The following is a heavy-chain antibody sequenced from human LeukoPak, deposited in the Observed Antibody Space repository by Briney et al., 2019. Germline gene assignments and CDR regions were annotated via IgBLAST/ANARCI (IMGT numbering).Heavy chain of an antibody. D-gene: IGHD1-26*01. Sequence: PGGSLRLSCAASGFTFSSYAMHWVRQAPGKGLEWVAVISYDGSNKYYADSVKGRFTISRDNSKNTLYLQMNSLRAEDTAVYYCARDSPYGIQYLQHWGQGALVNVST. CDR2: ISYDGSNK. CDR3: ARDSPYGIQYLQH. V-gene: IGHV3-30-3*01. J-gene: IGHJ1*01. CDR1: GFTFSSYA.